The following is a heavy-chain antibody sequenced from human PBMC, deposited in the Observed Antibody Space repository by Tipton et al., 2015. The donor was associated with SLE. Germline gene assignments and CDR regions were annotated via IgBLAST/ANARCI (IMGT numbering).Heavy chain of an antibody. CDR1: GDSISSSYYY. CDR3: ARHGSGTYYSWFDP. Sequence: GSLRLSCSVSGDSISSSYYYWGWIRQPPGRGLEWIASFYYDATTYYNPSLKSRVTISVDTSKNQFSLKLRSVTAADTAVYFCARHGSGTYYSWFDPWGQGNLVTVSS. J-gene: IGHJ5*02. D-gene: IGHD1-26*01. V-gene: IGHV4-39*07. CDR2: FYYDATT.